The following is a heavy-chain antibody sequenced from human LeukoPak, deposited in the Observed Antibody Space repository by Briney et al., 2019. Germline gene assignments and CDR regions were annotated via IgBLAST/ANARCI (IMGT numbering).Heavy chain of an antibody. CDR2: INHSGST. V-gene: IGHV4-34*01. J-gene: IGHJ4*02. Sequence: RSSETLSLTCAVYGGSFSDYYWSWIRQPPGRGLEWIGEINHSGSTNYSPSLKSRVTILLDTSKNQFSVNLASVTAADTAVYYCARDVDFDYWGQGTLVTVSS. CDR1: GGSFSDYY. CDR3: ARDVDFDY. D-gene: IGHD2-21*01.